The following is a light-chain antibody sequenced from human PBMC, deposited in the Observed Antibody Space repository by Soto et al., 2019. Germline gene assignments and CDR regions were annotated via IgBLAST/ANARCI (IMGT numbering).Light chain of an antibody. Sequence: QSALTQPASVSGSPGQSITISCTGTTSDVSIYNYVSWYQQHPGKAPKLMIYGVSNRPSGVSNRFSGAKSGHTASLTISGRQVADEADYYCCSYTSSTNYVFGPGTKVTVL. CDR1: TSDVSIYNY. J-gene: IGLJ1*01. V-gene: IGLV2-14*01. CDR2: GVS. CDR3: CSYTSSTNYV.